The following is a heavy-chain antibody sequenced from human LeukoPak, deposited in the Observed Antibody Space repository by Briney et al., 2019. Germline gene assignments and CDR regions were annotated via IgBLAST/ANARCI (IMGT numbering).Heavy chain of an antibody. CDR1: GYTFTSYN. CDR2: INTETGTP. D-gene: IGHD1-26*01. Sequence: ASVKVSCKASGYTFTSYNIHWVRQAPGQGLEWMGWINTETGTPSYAQGFTERFVFSLDTSVTTAYLQINHLDTEDTAVFYCTLGADHWGQGSLVVVSS. CDR3: TLGADH. J-gene: IGHJ4*02. V-gene: IGHV7-4-1*02.